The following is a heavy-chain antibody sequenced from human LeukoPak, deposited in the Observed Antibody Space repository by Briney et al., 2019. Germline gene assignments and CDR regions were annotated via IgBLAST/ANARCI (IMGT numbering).Heavy chain of an antibody. Sequence: SETLSLTCAVYGGSLSGYYWTWIRQPPGKGLEWIGEINHSGSTKYNPSLKSRVTTSVDTSKNQFSLNLSSVTAADTAVYYCARGRRRDGYNFYYYYGMDVWGQGTTVTVSS. V-gene: IGHV4-34*01. CDR1: GGSLSGYY. D-gene: IGHD5-24*01. CDR3: ARGRRRDGYNFYYYYGMDV. J-gene: IGHJ6*02. CDR2: INHSGST.